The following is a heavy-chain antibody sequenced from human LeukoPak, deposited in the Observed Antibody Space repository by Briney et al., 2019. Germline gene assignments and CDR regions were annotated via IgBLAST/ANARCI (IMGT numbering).Heavy chain of an antibody. D-gene: IGHD6-19*01. J-gene: IGHJ4*02. CDR1: GFTFSSYA. V-gene: IGHV3-48*03. Sequence: GGSLRLSCAASGFTFSSYAMNWVRHAPGKGLEWVSYISSSGSTIYYADSVKGRFTISRDNAKNSLYLQMNSLRAEDTAVYYCARDQGSGSFDYWGQATLVTVSS. CDR3: ARDQGSGSFDY. CDR2: ISSSGSTI.